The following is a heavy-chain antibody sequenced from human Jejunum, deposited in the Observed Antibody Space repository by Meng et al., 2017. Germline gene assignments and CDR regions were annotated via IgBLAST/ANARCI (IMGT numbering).Heavy chain of an antibody. CDR2: LNEDGSQT. D-gene: IGHD2-2*03. CDR1: GFTFSSSW. CDR3: ARYGSLGY. V-gene: IGHV3-7*01. J-gene: IGHJ4*02. Sequence: GESLKISCEASGFTFSSSWMSWVRQAPGKGLEWVAKLNEDGSQTYYVDSVRGRFTVSRDNAQNSLYLQMNRLGVEDTAVYYCARYGSLGYWGQGTLVTVSS.